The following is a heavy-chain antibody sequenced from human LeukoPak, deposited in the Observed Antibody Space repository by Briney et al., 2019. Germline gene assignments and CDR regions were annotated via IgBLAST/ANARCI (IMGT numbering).Heavy chain of an antibody. D-gene: IGHD1-26*01. Sequence: PGGSLRLSCAASGFTFSSYGMHWVRQAPGKGLEWVAVISYDGSNKYYADSVKGRFTISRDNSKNKLYLQMNSLRAEDTAVYYCAKETFFSGSYYAYWGQGTLVTVSS. CDR1: GFTFSSYG. CDR2: ISYDGSNK. V-gene: IGHV3-30*18. CDR3: AKETFFSGSYYAY. J-gene: IGHJ4*02.